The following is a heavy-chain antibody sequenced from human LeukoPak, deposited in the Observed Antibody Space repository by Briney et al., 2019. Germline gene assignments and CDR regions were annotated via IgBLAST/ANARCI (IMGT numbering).Heavy chain of an antibody. Sequence: GGSLRLSCAASGFTFSSYAMHWVRQAPGKGLEWVAVISYDGSNKYYADSVKGRFTISRDNSKNTLYLQMDSLKSEDTAVYYCTASYAPGVDCWGQGTLVTVSS. D-gene: IGHD3-16*01. V-gene: IGHV3-30*04. J-gene: IGHJ4*02. CDR2: ISYDGSNK. CDR3: TASYAPGVDC. CDR1: GFTFSSYA.